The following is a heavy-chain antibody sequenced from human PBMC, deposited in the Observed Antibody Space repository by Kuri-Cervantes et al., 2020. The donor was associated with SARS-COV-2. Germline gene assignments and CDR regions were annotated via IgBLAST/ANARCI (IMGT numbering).Heavy chain of an antibody. CDR3: ARGLEGDCSSTSCLRRGGNYYYYMDV. J-gene: IGHJ6*03. V-gene: IGHV4-34*01. CDR1: GGSFSGYY. D-gene: IGHD2-2*01. Sequence: SETLSLTCAVYGGSFSGYYGSWIRQPPGKGLEWIGEINHSGSTTYNPSLKSRVTISVDKSKNQFSLKLSSVTAADTAVYYCARGLEGDCSSTSCLRRGGNYYYYMDVWGKGTTVTVSS. CDR2: INHSGST.